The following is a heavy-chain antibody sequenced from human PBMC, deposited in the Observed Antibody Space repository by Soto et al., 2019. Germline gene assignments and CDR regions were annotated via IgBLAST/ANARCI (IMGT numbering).Heavy chain of an antibody. D-gene: IGHD6-13*01. CDR2: ISANGRTT. Sequence: GGSLRLSCAASGFTFSRVWMSWTRQAQGRGPEWLSYISANGRTTYYADSVKGRFTISRDNAKNSLYLQMNSLRADDTAVYYCARPPPDQVVQTGGLHWGQGTLVTVSS. J-gene: IGHJ1*01. CDR3: ARPPPDQVVQTGGLH. CDR1: GFTFSRVW. V-gene: IGHV3-11*01.